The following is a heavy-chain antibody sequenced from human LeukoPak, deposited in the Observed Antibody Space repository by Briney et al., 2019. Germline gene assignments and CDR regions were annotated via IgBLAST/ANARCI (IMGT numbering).Heavy chain of an antibody. D-gene: IGHD3-3*01. CDR3: AKIFGFRGGGWDYGTDV. V-gene: IGHV3-23*01. J-gene: IGHJ6*02. Sequence: PGGSLRLSCAASGFTFSSYAMSWVRQAPGKGLEWVSAISGSGGSTYYADSVKGRFTISRDNSKNTLYLQMNSLRAEDTAVIYGAKIFGFRGGGWDYGTDVWGQGTPVT. CDR1: GFTFSSYA. CDR2: ISGSGGST.